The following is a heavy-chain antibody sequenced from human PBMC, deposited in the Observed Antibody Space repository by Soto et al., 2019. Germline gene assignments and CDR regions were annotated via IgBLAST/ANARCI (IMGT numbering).Heavy chain of an antibody. CDR1: GGTFSSYA. J-gene: IGHJ4*02. V-gene: IGHV1-69*12. D-gene: IGHD3-10*01. CDR3: ASTARRWFGELQLNYFDY. Sequence: QVQLVQSGAEVKKPGSSVKVSCKASGGTFSSYAISWVRQAPGQGLEWMGGIIPIFGTANYAQKFQGRVTITADESTSTAYMELSRLRSDATAVYYCASTARRWFGELQLNYFDYWGQGTLVTVSS. CDR2: IIPIFGTA.